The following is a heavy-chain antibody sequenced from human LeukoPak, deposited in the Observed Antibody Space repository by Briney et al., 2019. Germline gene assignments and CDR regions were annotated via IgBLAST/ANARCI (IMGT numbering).Heavy chain of an antibody. CDR2: ISAYSGNT. CDR3: ARDWYPWLDTTGGDAFDI. V-gene: IGHV1-18*01. D-gene: IGHD1-1*01. Sequence: ASVKVSCKASGYTFTSYGISWVRQAPGQGLEWMGWISAYSGNTNYAQKLQGRVTMTTDTSTSTAYMELRSLRSDDTAVYYCARDWYPWLDTTGGDAFDIWGQGTMVTVSS. J-gene: IGHJ3*02. CDR1: GYTFTSYG.